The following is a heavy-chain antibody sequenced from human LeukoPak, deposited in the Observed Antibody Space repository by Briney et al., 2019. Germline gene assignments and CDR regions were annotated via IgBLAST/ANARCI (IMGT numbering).Heavy chain of an antibody. J-gene: IGHJ4*02. V-gene: IGHV3-30*03. CDR1: GVTFSSYG. D-gene: IGHD5-12*01. CDR3: TIKVIRGNSGGDYDD. CDR2: ISSDGNDK. Sequence: PGGSLRLSCAASGVTFSSYGMHWVRQAPGRGLEWVALISSDGNDKLYGDSVKGRFTISRDDSKSTLYLQMNSLRAEDTAVYYCTIKVIRGNSGGDYDDWGQRTLVTLSS.